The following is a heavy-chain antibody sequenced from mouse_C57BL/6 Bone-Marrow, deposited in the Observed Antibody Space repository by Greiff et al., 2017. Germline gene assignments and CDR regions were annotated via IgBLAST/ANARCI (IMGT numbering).Heavy chain of an antibody. Sequence: VQLQQPGAELVKPGASVKMSCKASCYTFTSSWITWVKQRPGQGLEWIGDIYPGSGSTNYNEKFKSKATLTVDTSSSTAYMQLSSLTSEDSAVYYCAREGDYYGSTYYAMDYWGQGTSVTVSS. CDR2: IYPGSGST. CDR3: AREGDYYGSTYYAMDY. D-gene: IGHD1-1*01. J-gene: IGHJ4*01. CDR1: CYTFTSSW. V-gene: IGHV1-55*01.